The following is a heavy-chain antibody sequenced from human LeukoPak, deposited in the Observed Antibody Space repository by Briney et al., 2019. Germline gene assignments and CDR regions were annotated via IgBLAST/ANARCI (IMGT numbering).Heavy chain of an antibody. J-gene: IGHJ4*02. D-gene: IGHD2-2*01. Sequence: GGSLRLSCAASGFTVSSNYMSWVRQAPGKGLEWVSVIYSGGTTYYADSVRGRFTISRDNSKNTLYLQMNSLRAEDTAVYYCAKDSSSTSRWSYFDWWGQGTLVTVSS. V-gene: IGHV3-53*01. CDR2: IYSGGTT. CDR3: AKDSSSTSRWSYFDW. CDR1: GFTVSSNY.